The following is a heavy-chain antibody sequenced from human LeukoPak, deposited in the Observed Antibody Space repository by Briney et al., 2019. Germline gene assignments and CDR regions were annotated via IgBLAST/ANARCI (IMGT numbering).Heavy chain of an antibody. CDR1: GFTFSTYS. V-gene: IGHV3-23*01. CDR2: ISGSGGDT. D-gene: IGHD2-2*01. J-gene: IGHJ3*02. CDR3: AKCRSSCYGNGFDI. Sequence: PAGSLTLSCPASGFTFSTYSMSWVRQAPGKGLEWVLAISGSGGDTHYADSVKGRFTISRDNSKNTLYLQMNSLRGEDTAVYYCAKCRSSCYGNGFDIWGQRTMVADSS.